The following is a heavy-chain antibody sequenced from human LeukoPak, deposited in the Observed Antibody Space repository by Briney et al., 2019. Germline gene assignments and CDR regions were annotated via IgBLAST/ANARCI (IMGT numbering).Heavy chain of an antibody. CDR1: GFTFSSYA. V-gene: IGHV3-30*04. CDR2: AYGDGTDR. D-gene: IGHD3-3*01. CDR3: ATGGGYYYDH. J-gene: IGHJ4*02. Sequence: PGRSLRLSCAASGFTFSSYAMHWVRQAPGKGLEWVAVAYGDGTDRYYADSVKGRFTISKDISRNTLSVQMNSLRVEDTAVYYCATGGGYYYDHWGQGTLVTVAS.